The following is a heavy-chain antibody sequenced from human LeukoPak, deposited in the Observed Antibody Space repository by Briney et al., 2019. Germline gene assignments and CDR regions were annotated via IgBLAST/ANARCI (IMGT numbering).Heavy chain of an antibody. V-gene: IGHV1-2*06. CDR1: GYTFTGHY. CDR2: IHPNSGDT. CDR3: ARDLSGPNPLDY. J-gene: IGHJ4*02. Sequence: ASVKVSCKSSGYTFTGHYIHWVRQAPGQGLEWMGRIHPNSGDTIYAQKFQGRVTMTRDTSIHTAYMELGSPTSDDTAIYYCARDLSGPNPLDYWGQGTLVTVTS.